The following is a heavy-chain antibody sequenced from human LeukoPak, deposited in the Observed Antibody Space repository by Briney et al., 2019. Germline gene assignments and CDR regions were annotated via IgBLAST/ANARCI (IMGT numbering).Heavy chain of an antibody. J-gene: IGHJ6*02. Sequence: ASVKVSCKASGYTFTSYYMHWVRQAPAQGLKWMGIINPSGGSTSYAQKFQGRVTMTRDTSTSTVYMELSSLRSEDTAVYYCARVDERSCMDVWGQGTTVTVSS. V-gene: IGHV1-46*01. CDR2: INPSGGST. D-gene: IGHD2-2*03. CDR1: GYTFTSYY. CDR3: ARVDERSCMDV.